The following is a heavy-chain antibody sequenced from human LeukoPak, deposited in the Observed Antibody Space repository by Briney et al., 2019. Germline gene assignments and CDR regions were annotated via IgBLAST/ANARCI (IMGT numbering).Heavy chain of an antibody. CDR3: ARDWWELPVY. CDR2: ISSSGSTI. V-gene: IGHV3-48*03. CDR1: GFTFSSYE. J-gene: IGHJ4*02. D-gene: IGHD1-26*01. Sequence: GGSLRLSCAASGFTFSSYEMNWVRQAPGKGLEWVSYISSSGSTIYYADSVKGRFTISRDNAKNSLYLQMNSLRAEDTAVCYCARDWWELPVYWGQGTLVTVSS.